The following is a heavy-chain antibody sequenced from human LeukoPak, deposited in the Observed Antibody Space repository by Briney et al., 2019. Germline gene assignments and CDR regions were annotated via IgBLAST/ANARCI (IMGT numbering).Heavy chain of an antibody. CDR1: GFSLSTSGVG. D-gene: IGHD2-2*01. CDR3: ARAVSPGYCSSTSCLNWLDP. CDR2: IYWNDDK. V-gene: IGHV2-5*01. Sequence: SGPTLVKPTQTLTLTCTFSGFSLSTSGVGVGWIRQPQGKALEWLALIYWNDDKRYSPSLKSRLTITKDTSKNQVVLTMTNMDPVDTATYYCARAVSPGYCSSTSCLNWLDPWGQGTLVTVSS. J-gene: IGHJ5*02.